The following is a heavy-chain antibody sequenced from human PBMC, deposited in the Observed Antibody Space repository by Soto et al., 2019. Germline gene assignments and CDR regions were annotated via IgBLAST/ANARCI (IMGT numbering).Heavy chain of an antibody. CDR3: AREGSYYDSSGYTRDAFDI. Sequence: SETLSLTCAVSGGSISSGGYSWSWIRQPPXKGLEWIGYIYHSGSTYYNPSLKSRVTISVDRSKNQFSLKLSSVTAADTAVYYCAREGSYYDSSGYTRDAFDIWGQGTMVTVS. CDR2: IYHSGST. V-gene: IGHV4-30-2*01. D-gene: IGHD3-22*01. CDR1: GGSISSGGYS. J-gene: IGHJ3*02.